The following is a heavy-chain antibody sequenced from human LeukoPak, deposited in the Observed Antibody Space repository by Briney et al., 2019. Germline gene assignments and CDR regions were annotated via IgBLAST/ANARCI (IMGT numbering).Heavy chain of an antibody. CDR1: GGSISSDGYS. Sequence: SETLSLTCAVSGGSISSDGYSWSWIRQPPGKGLEWIGYIYHSGSTYYNPSLKSRVTISVDRSKNQFSLKLSSVTAADTAVYYCARAVGYYYDSSAVFDYWGQGTLVTVSS. D-gene: IGHD3-22*01. V-gene: IGHV4-30-2*01. CDR3: ARAVGYYYDSSAVFDY. J-gene: IGHJ4*02. CDR2: IYHSGST.